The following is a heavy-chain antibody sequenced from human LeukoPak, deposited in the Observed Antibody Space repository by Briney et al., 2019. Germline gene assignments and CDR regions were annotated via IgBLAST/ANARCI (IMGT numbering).Heavy chain of an antibody. J-gene: IGHJ4*02. CDR3: ARVKKVDTSIDY. CDR2: IYYTGST. D-gene: IGHD5-18*01. Sequence: SETLSLTCTVSGGSISSSSYYWGWIRQPPGKGLEWIGNIYYTGSTYYSPPLKSRVTVSKDTSRNQFSLKLSSVTAADTAVYYCARVKKVDTSIDYWGQGTLVTVSS. V-gene: IGHV4-39*01. CDR1: GGSISSSSYY.